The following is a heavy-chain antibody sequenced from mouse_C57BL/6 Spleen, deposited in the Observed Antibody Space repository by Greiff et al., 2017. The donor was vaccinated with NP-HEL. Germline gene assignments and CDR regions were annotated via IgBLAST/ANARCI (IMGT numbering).Heavy chain of an antibody. CDR1: GYTFTSYG. Sequence: VQLQQSGAELARPGASVKLSCKASGYTFTSYGISWVKQRTGQGLEWIGEIYPRSGNTYYNEKFKGKATLTADKSSSTAYMELRSLTSEDSAVYFCARGGSFFDYWGKGTTLTVSS. J-gene: IGHJ2*01. CDR3: ARGGSFFDY. D-gene: IGHD3-1*01. V-gene: IGHV1-81*01. CDR2: IYPRSGNT.